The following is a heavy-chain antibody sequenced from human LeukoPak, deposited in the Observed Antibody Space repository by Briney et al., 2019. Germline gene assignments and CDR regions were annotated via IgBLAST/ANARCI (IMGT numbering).Heavy chain of an antibody. CDR1: GFIVSSNY. V-gene: IGHV3-53*01. D-gene: IGHD5-24*01. Sequence: GGSLRLSCAASGFIVSSNYMNRVRQAPGKGLEWVSVIYRDGSTHYSDSVKGRFTISRDNAKNSLYLQMNSLRAEDTAVYYCARVGDGYNSYFDYWGQGTLVTVSS. J-gene: IGHJ4*02. CDR3: ARVGDGYNSYFDY. CDR2: IYRDGST.